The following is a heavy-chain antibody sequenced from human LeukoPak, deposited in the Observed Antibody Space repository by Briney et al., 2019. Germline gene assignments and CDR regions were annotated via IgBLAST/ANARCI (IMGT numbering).Heavy chain of an antibody. CDR2: IGNNGGGI. J-gene: IGHJ4*02. D-gene: IGHD1-14*01. V-gene: IGHV3-23*01. CDR3: AIGPNRGTHS. CDR1: GFTFSTYT. Sequence: GGSLRLSCAASGFTFSTYTMYWVRHPPGKRLEWVSIIGNNGGGIHYADSVRGRFTISRDNSKNALYLQMNSLRVEDTAVYYWAIGPNRGTHSWGQGVLVTVSS.